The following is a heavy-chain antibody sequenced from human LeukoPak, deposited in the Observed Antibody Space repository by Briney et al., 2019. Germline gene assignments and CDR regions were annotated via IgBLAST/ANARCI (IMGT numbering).Heavy chain of an antibody. CDR2: IYASGST. Sequence: SETLSLTCTVSGGSISSYYWTWIRQPAGKGLEWIGRIYASGSTHYNPSLKSRVTISVDTSKNQFSLKLSSVTAADTAVYYCAREVRYSSGWYYFDYWGQGTLVTVSS. CDR1: GGSISSYY. J-gene: IGHJ4*02. D-gene: IGHD6-19*01. CDR3: AREVRYSSGWYYFDY. V-gene: IGHV4-4*07.